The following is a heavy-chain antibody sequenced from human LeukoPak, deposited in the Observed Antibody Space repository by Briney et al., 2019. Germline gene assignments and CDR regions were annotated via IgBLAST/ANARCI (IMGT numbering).Heavy chain of an antibody. D-gene: IGHD1-1*01. V-gene: IGHV3-64D*06. J-gene: IGHJ6*02. Sequence: GGSLRLSCSASGFTFSSYAMHWVRQAPGKGLEYVSAISSNGGSTYYADSVKGRFTISRDNSKNTLYLQMSSLRAEDTAVYYCVNEVGTYYYGMDVWGQGATVTVSS. CDR1: GFTFSSYA. CDR2: ISSNGGST. CDR3: VNEVGTYYYGMDV.